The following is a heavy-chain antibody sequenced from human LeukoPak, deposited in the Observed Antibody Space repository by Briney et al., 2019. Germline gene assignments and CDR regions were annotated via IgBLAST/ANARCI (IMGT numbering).Heavy chain of an antibody. J-gene: IGHJ4*02. CDR1: GFTFSSYS. CDR3: ARDRVGYCSSTSCYLFDY. Sequence: GGSLRLSCAASGFTFSSYSMNWVRQAPGKGLEWVSSISSSSSYIHYADSVKGRFTISRDNAKNSLYLQMNSLRAEDTAVYYCARDRVGYCSSTSCYLFDYWGQGTLVTVSS. D-gene: IGHD2-2*01. V-gene: IGHV3-21*01. CDR2: ISSSSSYI.